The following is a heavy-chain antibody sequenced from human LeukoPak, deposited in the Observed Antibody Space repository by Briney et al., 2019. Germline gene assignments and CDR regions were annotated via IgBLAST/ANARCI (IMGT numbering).Heavy chain of an antibody. J-gene: IGHJ5*02. Sequence: SETLSLTCAVYGGSFSGYYWTLIRQTPGKGLEWIGEISHTGLTGSNPSLKSRVTIFVDSSKKQFSLRMTSVTAAVTGVYYCARVPDITARPCDTWGPGTLVTVSS. CDR2: ISHTGLT. CDR1: GGSFSGYY. V-gene: IGHV4-34*01. D-gene: IGHD1-1*01. CDR3: ARVPDITARPCDT.